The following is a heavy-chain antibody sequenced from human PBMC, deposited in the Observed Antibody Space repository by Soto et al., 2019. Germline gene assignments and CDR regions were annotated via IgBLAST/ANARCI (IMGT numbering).Heavy chain of an antibody. Sequence: GGSLRLSCAASGFTFSSYGMHWVLQAPCKGLEWVAVIWYDGSNKYYADSVKGRFTISRDNSKNTLYLQMNSLRAEDTAVYYCARERRDFGSGYIGPFDYRGQRTLVTVDS. V-gene: IGHV3-33*01. CDR2: IWYDGSNK. CDR1: GFTFSSYG. J-gene: IGHJ4*02. CDR3: ARERRDFGSGYIGPFDY. D-gene: IGHD6-25*01.